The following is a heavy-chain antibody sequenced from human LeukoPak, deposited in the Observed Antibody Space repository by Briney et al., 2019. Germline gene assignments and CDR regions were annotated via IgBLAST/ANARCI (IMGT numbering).Heavy chain of an antibody. CDR1: GGSISSYY. Sequence: SETLSLTCTVSGGSISSYYWSWIRQPPGKGLEWIGYIYYSGSTNYNPSLKSRVTISVDTSKNQFSLKLSPVTAADTAVYYCARDDQDAFDIWGQGTMVTVSS. V-gene: IGHV4-59*01. CDR3: ARDDQDAFDI. D-gene: IGHD2-2*01. CDR2: IYYSGST. J-gene: IGHJ3*02.